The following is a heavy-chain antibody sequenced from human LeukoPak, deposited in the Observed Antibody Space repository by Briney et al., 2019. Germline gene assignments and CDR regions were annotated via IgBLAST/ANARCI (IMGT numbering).Heavy chain of an antibody. CDR3: AKGPVLNYYYYYGMDV. D-gene: IGHD2-2*01. Sequence: GGSLRLSCAASGFTFSSYGMHWVRQAPGKGLEWVAVISYDGSNKYYADSVKGRFTISRDNSKNTLYLQMNSLRAEDTAVYYCAKGPVLNYYYYYGMDVWGQGTTVTVSS. J-gene: IGHJ6*02. CDR1: GFTFSSYG. V-gene: IGHV3-30*18. CDR2: ISYDGSNK.